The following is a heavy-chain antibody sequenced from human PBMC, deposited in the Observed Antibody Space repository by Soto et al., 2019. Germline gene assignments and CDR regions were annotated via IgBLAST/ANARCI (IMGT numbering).Heavy chain of an antibody. CDR3: ARDPLFRDDILTGPPYYYYGMDV. CDR2: IIPIFGTA. Sequence: ASVKVSCKASGGTFSSYAISWVRQAPGQGLEWMGGIIPIFGTANYARKFQGRVTITADESTSTAYMELSSLRSEDTAGYYCARDPLFRDDILTGPPYYYYGMDVWGQGTTVTVSS. CDR1: GGTFSSYA. D-gene: IGHD3-9*01. V-gene: IGHV1-69*13. J-gene: IGHJ6*02.